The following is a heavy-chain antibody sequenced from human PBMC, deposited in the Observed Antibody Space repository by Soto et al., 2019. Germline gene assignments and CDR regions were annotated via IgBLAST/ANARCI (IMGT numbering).Heavy chain of an antibody. D-gene: IGHD2-2*01. V-gene: IGHV1-69*13. CDR2: IIPVFGTP. CDR1: GGTFTNYA. J-gene: IGHJ6*02. CDR3: ARERSVGYCITTTCPKPFYYYAMDV. Sequence: SVKVSCKASGGTFTNYAFSWVRQAPGQGLEWMGGIIPVFGTPDYAQKFQGRVTITADESTRTASMELGSLRSDDTAVYYCARERSVGYCITTTCPKPFYYYAMDVWGQGTTVTVSS.